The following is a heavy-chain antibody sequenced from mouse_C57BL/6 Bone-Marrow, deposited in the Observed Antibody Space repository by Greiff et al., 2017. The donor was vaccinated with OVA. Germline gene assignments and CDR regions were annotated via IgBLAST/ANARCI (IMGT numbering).Heavy chain of an antibody. CDR2: INYDGSST. CDR3: ARTYYGSSYDAMDY. J-gene: IGHJ4*01. CDR1: GFTFSDYY. Sequence: DVKLVESEGGLVQPGSSMKLSCTASGFTFSDYYMAWVRQVPEKGLEWVANINYDGSSTYYLDSLKSRFIISRDNAKNILYLQMSSLKSEDTATYYCARTYYGSSYDAMDYWGQGTSVTVSS. D-gene: IGHD1-1*01. V-gene: IGHV5-16*01.